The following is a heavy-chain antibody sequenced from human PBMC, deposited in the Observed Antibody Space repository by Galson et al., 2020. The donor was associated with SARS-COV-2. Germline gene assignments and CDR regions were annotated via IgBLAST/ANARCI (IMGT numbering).Heavy chain of an antibody. CDR2: IYYSGST. V-gene: IGHV4-59*01. CDR1: GGSISSYY. Sequence: SETLSLTCTVSGGSISSYYWSWIRQPPGKGLEWIGYIYYSGSTNYNPSLKSRVTISVDTSKNQFSLKLSSVTAADTAVYYCARAYPIRVGAFDIWGQGTMVTVSS. J-gene: IGHJ3*02. D-gene: IGHD2-2*01. CDR3: ARAYPIRVGAFDI.